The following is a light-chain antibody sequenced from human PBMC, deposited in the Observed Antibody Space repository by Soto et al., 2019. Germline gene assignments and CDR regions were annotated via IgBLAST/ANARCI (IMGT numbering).Light chain of an antibody. CDR1: SSDVGSYDL. CDR3: CSYSDRRTLV. Sequence: QSALTQPASVSGSPGQSITISCTGTSSDVGSYDLVSWYQQHPGKAPKLMIYEVIKRPSGVSNRFSGSKSGNTASLTISGLQAEDEADYYCCSYSDRRTLVFGGGTQLTV. J-gene: IGLJ2*01. V-gene: IGLV2-23*02. CDR2: EVI.